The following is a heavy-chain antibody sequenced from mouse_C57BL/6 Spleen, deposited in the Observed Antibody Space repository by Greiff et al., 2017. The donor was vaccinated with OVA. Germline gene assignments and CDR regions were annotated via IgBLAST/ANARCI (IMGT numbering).Heavy chain of an antibody. CDR2: INPGSGGT. V-gene: IGHV1-54*01. CDR1: GYAFTNYL. D-gene: IGHD1-1*01. J-gene: IGHJ1*03. CDR3: ARDYGSNWYFDV. Sequence: QVQLQQSGAELVRPGTSVKVSCKASGYAFTNYLIEWVKQRPGQGLEWIGVINPGSGGTNYNEKFKGKAILTAEKSSSTAYMQLSSLTSEVSAVYFCARDYGSNWYFDVWGTGTTVTVSS.